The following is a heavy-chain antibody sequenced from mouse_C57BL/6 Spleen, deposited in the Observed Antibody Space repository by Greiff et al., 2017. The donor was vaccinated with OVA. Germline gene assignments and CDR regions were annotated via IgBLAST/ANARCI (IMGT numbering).Heavy chain of an antibody. CDR3: ARRYYDGSSYGGFAY. Sequence: DVQLVESGGGLVKPGGSLKLSCAASGFTFSDYGMHWVRQAPEKGLEWVAYISSGSSTIYYADTVKGRFTISRDNAKNTLFLQMTSLRSEDTAMYYCARRYYDGSSYGGFAYWGQGTLVTVSA. J-gene: IGHJ3*01. CDR2: ISSGSSTI. CDR1: GFTFSDYG. D-gene: IGHD1-1*01. V-gene: IGHV5-17*01.